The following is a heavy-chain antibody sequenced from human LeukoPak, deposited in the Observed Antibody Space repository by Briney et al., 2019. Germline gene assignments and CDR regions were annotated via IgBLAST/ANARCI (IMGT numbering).Heavy chain of an antibody. CDR2: IRSKAYGGAT. D-gene: IGHD7-27*01. CDR3: ARDLGMGAFDI. CDR1: GFTFGDYA. V-gene: IGHV3-49*04. Sequence: GGSLRLSCTASGFTFGDYAMSWVRQAPGKGQERVGFIRSKAYGGATEYTASVKGRFTISRDDSKNSLYLQMNSLKTEDTAVYYCARDLGMGAFDIWGQGTMVTVSS. J-gene: IGHJ3*02.